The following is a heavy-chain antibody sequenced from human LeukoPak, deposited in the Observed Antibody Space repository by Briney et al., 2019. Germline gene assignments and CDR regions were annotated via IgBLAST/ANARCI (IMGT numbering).Heavy chain of an antibody. Sequence: GGSLRLSCAASGFSFSSCAMHWVRQAPGKGLEWVAYIRYDANNKNYADSVKGRFTISRDNSKNTLYLQMNGLRAEDTAVYYCAKEAMVRGVIIILWGQGTLVTVSS. J-gene: IGHJ4*02. V-gene: IGHV3-30*02. CDR1: GFSFSSCA. CDR3: AKEAMVRGVIIIL. D-gene: IGHD3-10*01. CDR2: IRYDANNK.